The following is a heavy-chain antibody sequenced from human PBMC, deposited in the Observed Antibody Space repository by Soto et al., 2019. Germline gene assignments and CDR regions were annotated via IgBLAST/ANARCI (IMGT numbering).Heavy chain of an antibody. V-gene: IGHV3-23*01. Sequence: GGSLRLSCAASGFNFSSYAMSWVRQAPVKGLEWVSAISGSDSSTYYADSAKGRFNISRDNPKNTLYLQMNTLRAEDTAVYYCVREGLRGVMSYYGMDVCGQGTTVTISS. CDR2: ISGSDSST. D-gene: IGHD3-10*01. CDR3: VREGLRGVMSYYGMDV. J-gene: IGHJ6*02. CDR1: GFNFSSYA.